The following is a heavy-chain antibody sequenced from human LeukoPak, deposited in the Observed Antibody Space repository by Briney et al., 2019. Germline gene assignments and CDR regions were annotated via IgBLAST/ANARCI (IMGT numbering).Heavy chain of an antibody. CDR2: INHSGST. Sequence: SETLSLTCAVYGGSFSGYYWSWIRQPPGKGLEWIGEINHSGSTNYNPSLKSRVSISIDKSKNQFSLKVSSMTAADAAVYYCARVATTKTFDSWGQGTLVTVSS. CDR3: ARVATTKTFDS. J-gene: IGHJ4*02. V-gene: IGHV4-34*01. CDR1: GGSFSGYY. D-gene: IGHD5-12*01.